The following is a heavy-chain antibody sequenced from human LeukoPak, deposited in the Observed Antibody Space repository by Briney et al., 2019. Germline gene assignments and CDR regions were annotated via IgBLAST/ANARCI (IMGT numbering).Heavy chain of an antibody. CDR3: ARDLVKVVPAANVRGGWLDP. CDR1: GYTFTGYY. CDR2: INPNSGGT. Sequence: VKVSCKASGYTFTGYYMHWVRQAPGQGLEWMGWINPNSGGTNYAQKFQGRVTMTRDTSISIAYMELSRLRSDDTAVYYCARDLVKVVPAANVRGGWLDPWGQGTLVTVSS. V-gene: IGHV1-2*02. D-gene: IGHD2-2*01. J-gene: IGHJ5*02.